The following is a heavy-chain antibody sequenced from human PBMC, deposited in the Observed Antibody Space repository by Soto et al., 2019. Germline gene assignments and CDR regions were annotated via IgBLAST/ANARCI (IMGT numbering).Heavy chain of an antibody. V-gene: IGHV3-48*02. CDR3: ARVGWSPAL. CDR1: GFSFSRYS. CDR2: ISSSSSSI. D-gene: IGHD2-2*01. Sequence: GGCLRLSCAASGFSFSRYSMNRVRQAPGKGLEWVSYISSSSSSIFYADSVKGRFTISRDNAKNSLYLQMNSLRDEDTAVYYRARVGWSPALWCQGTLVTVSA. J-gene: IGHJ4*02.